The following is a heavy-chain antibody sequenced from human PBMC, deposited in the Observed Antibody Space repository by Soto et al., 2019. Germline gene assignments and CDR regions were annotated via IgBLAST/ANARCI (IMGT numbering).Heavy chain of an antibody. CDR2: INPNSGGT. CDR1: GYTFTGYY. J-gene: IGHJ5*02. V-gene: IGHV1-2*02. D-gene: IGHD2-2*01. Sequence: ASVKVSCKASGYTFTGYYMHWVRQAPGQGLEWMGWINPNSGGTNYAQKFQGRVTMTRDTSISTAYMELSRLRSDDTAVYYCASLWGYCSSTSCSPGNWFDPWGQGTLVTVSS. CDR3: ASLWGYCSSTSCSPGNWFDP.